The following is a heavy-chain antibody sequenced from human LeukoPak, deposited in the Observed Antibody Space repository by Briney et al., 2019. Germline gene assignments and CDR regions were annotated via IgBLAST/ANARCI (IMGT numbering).Heavy chain of an antibody. D-gene: IGHD3-22*01. CDR1: GFTFGSYG. V-gene: IGHV4-39*01. CDR3: ARHGAHYYDSSGYYYEGLFQH. J-gene: IGHJ1*01. Sequence: GSLRLSCAASGFTFGSYGMSWVRQAPGKGLEWIGSISYSGSTHYSPSLETRVTISVDPSKNQISLKLNSVTAADTAVYYCARHGAHYYDSSGYYYEGLFQHWGQGTLVTVSS. CDR2: ISYSGST.